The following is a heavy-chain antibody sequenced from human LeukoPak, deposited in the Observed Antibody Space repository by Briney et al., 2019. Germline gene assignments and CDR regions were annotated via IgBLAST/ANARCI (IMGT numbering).Heavy chain of an antibody. V-gene: IGHV3-7*01. Sequence: PGGSLRLSCAASGFTFSTYWMKCVRQAPGKGLEWVASIKEDGSDKYYVDSVKGRFSISRDNAKNSLYLQMNSLRTEDTAVYYCAKGGHYNFDYWGQGTLVTVSS. CDR1: GFTFSTYW. CDR3: AKGGHYNFDY. CDR2: IKEDGSDK. D-gene: IGHD4-11*01. J-gene: IGHJ4*02.